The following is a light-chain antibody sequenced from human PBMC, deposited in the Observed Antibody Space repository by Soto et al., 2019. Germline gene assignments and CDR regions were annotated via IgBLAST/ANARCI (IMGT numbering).Light chain of an antibody. Sequence: QSVLTQPPSASGTPGQRVTISCSESSSSIGSNYIYWYQQLPGTAPKLLIYRDSQRPSGVPDRCSGSKSGTSASLAISGLRSEEEADYYCAAWYDSLRGWVFGGGTKLTVL. CDR3: AAWYDSLRGWV. CDR2: RDS. CDR1: SSSIGSNY. V-gene: IGLV1-47*01. J-gene: IGLJ3*02.